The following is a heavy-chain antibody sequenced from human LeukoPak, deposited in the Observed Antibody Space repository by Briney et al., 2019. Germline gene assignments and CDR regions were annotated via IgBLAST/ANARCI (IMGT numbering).Heavy chain of an antibody. D-gene: IGHD6-6*01. J-gene: IGHJ6*02. CDR2: IYYSGST. V-gene: IGHV4-59*01. CDR1: GGSLSSYY. CDR3: ARDRGIAARPGYYGMDV. Sequence: SETLSLTCTVSGGSLSSYYWSWIRQPPGKGLEWIGHIYYSGSTNYNPSLKSRVTISVDTSKNQFSLKLSSVTAADTAVYYCARDRGIAARPGYYGMDVWGQGTTVTVSS.